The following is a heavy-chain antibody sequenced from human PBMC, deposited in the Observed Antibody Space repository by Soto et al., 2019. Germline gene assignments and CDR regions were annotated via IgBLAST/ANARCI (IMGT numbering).Heavy chain of an antibody. V-gene: IGHV4-59*01. CDR1: GGSISTYY. CDR2: IYYSGST. Sequence: SETLSLTCTVSGGSISTYYWSWIRQPPGKGLEWIGYIYYSGSTNYNPSLKSRVTISVDTSKNQFSLQLSSVTAADTAVYYCARGHLEYSSPHSRGGFDYWGQGTLVTVSS. CDR3: ARGHLEYSSPHSRGGFDY. D-gene: IGHD6-6*01. J-gene: IGHJ4*02.